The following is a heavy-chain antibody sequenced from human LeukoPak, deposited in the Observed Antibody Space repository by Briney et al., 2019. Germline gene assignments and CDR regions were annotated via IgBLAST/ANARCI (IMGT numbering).Heavy chain of an antibody. Sequence: PGGSLRLSCAASGFTFSSYGMHWVRQAPGKGLEWVAYIWPDGSNRDHGDAVKGRFTISRDNSKNVLHLQMNSLRAEDTGVYYCARDGPHYDIDYWGQGTLVTVSS. CDR3: ARDGPHYDIDY. CDR1: GFTFSSYG. D-gene: IGHD3-3*01. CDR2: IWPDGSNR. J-gene: IGHJ4*02. V-gene: IGHV3-33*01.